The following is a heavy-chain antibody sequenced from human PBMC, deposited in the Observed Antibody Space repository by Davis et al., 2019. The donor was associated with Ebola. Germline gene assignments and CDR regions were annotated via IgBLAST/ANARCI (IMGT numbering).Heavy chain of an antibody. Sequence: AASVKVSCKASGGTFSSYAISWVRQAPGQGLEWMGWISAYNGNTNYAQKLQGRVTMTTDTSTSTAYMELRSLRSDDTAVYYCARDVVQYYYDSSGYSIRNKHFDYWGQGTLVTVSS. J-gene: IGHJ4*02. D-gene: IGHD3-22*01. CDR3: ARDVVQYYYDSSGYSIRNKHFDY. CDR2: ISAYNGNT. V-gene: IGHV1-18*01. CDR1: GGTFSSYA.